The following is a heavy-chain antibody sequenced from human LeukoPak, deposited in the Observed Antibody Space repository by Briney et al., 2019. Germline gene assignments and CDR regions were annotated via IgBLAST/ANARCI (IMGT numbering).Heavy chain of an antibody. D-gene: IGHD3-22*01. CDR3: AKDFSVYYYDSRVLDY. CDR2: ISYDGGNI. CDR1: GFIFSSYG. Sequence: GGSLRLSCAAPGFIFSSYGMHWVRQAPGKGLEWVAAISYDGGNIYYTDSVKGRFTISRDNSKNTLYLQMNSLRPEDTAVYYCAKDFSVYYYDSRVLDYWGQGTLVTVSS. J-gene: IGHJ4*02. V-gene: IGHV3-30*18.